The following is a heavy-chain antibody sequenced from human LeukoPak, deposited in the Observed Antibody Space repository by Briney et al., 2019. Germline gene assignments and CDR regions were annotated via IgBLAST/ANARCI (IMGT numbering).Heavy chain of an antibody. CDR1: GGSISSSSYY. J-gene: IGHJ5*02. V-gene: IGHV4-39*01. CDR2: IYYSGST. CDR3: ARHTARYGDYVYWFDP. Sequence: SETLSLTCTVSGGSISSSSYYWGWIRQPPGKGLEWIGSIYYSGSTYYNPSLKSRVTISVDTSKNQFSLKLSSVTAADTAVYYCARHTARYGDYVYWFDPWAREPWSPSPQ. D-gene: IGHD4-17*01.